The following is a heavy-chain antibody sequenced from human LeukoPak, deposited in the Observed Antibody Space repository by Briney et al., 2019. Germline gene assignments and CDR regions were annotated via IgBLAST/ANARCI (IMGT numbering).Heavy chain of an antibody. CDR3: ARDRRYYYGSGSYFDY. Sequence: GGSLRLSCAASGFTFSSYSMNWVRQAPGKGLEWVSYISSSSSTVYYADSVKGRFTISRDNAKNSLYLQMNSLRAEDTAVYYCARDRRYYYGSGSYFDYWGQGTLVTVSS. V-gene: IGHV3-48*01. CDR2: ISSSSSTV. CDR1: GFTFSSYS. D-gene: IGHD3-10*01. J-gene: IGHJ4*02.